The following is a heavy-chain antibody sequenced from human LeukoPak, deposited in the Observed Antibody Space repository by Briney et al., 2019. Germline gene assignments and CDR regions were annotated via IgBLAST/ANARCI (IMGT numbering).Heavy chain of an antibody. J-gene: IGHJ4*02. Sequence: GGSLTLSCAASGFNFNSYWMICVPEEAGRGLVWISRISSDGSTTQYADSVRGRFTISRDIAKNTLDLQMNSLRADDTAVYYCVGGAPLDYWGRGTLVTVSS. CDR1: GFNFNSYW. CDR3: VGGAPLDY. CDR2: ISSDGSTT. V-gene: IGHV3-74*03.